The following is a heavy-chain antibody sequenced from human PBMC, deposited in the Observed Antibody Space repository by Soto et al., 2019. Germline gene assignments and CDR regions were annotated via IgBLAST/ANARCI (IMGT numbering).Heavy chain of an antibody. V-gene: IGHV1-2*02. CDR3: ARDRRRDGYNFAY. CDR2: INPNSGGT. D-gene: IGHD5-12*01. CDR1: GYTFTGYY. Sequence: GASVKVSCKASGYTFTGYYMHWVRQAPGQGLEWMGWINPNSGGTNYAQKFQGRVTMTRDTSISTAYMELSRLRSDDTAVYYCARDRRRDGYNFAYWGQGTLVTVSS. J-gene: IGHJ4*02.